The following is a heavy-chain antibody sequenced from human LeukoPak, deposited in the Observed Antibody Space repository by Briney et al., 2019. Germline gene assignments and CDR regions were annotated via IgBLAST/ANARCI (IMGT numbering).Heavy chain of an antibody. V-gene: IGHV1-3*01. CDR1: GYTFTSYA. CDR3: ARSIYCSGGSCYLHYFDY. Sequence: ASVKVSRKASGYTFTSYAMHWVRQAPGQRLEWMGWINAGNGNTKYSQKFQGRVTITRDTSASTAYMELSSLRSEDTAVYYCARSIYCSGGSCYLHYFDYWGQGTLVTVSS. CDR2: INAGNGNT. D-gene: IGHD2-15*01. J-gene: IGHJ4*02.